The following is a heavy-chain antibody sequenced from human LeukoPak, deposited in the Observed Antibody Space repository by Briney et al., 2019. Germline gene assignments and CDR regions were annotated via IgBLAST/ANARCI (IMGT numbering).Heavy chain of an antibody. CDR1: GFPVLNTY. Sequence: PRGALRLSCSASGFPVLNTYSASGPRAPGKGLEWVSVIYSGGNTYYAVSGKGRFTIYRDNPNNTLYLQMNRQTAEETAVYYCARGGDGYNYWSDPWGKGNRVSVSS. D-gene: IGHD5-24*01. CDR3: ARGGDGYNYWSDP. CDR2: IYSGGNT. J-gene: IGHJ5*02. V-gene: IGHV3-53*01.